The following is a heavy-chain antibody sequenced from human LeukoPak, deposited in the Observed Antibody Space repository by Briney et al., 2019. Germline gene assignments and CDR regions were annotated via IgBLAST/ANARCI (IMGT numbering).Heavy chain of an antibody. Sequence: ASVKVSCKVSGYTLTELSMHWVRQAPGKGLEWMGYFDPEDGETICAQKFQGRVTMTEDTSTDTAYMELSSLRSEDTAVYYCATMGYVDSPKYYFDYWGQGTLVTVSS. V-gene: IGHV1-24*01. CDR1: GYTLTELS. CDR2: FDPEDGET. CDR3: ATMGYVDSPKYYFDY. D-gene: IGHD5-12*01. J-gene: IGHJ4*02.